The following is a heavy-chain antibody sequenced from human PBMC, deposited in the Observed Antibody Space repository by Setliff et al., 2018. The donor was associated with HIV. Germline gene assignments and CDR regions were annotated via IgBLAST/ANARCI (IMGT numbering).Heavy chain of an antibody. D-gene: IGHD1-1*01. J-gene: IGHJ4*02. Sequence: SETLSLTCTVSGASITSGYYWSWVRQRPGGGLEWIGHIYYRGDTYYSPSLKSRLAISVDTSKMQFSLTLTSMTAADTAVYYCARVRTGDRSFDFWGQGTLVTVSS. V-gene: IGHV4-31*03. CDR2: IYYRGDT. CDR3: ARVRTGDRSFDF. CDR1: GASITSGYY.